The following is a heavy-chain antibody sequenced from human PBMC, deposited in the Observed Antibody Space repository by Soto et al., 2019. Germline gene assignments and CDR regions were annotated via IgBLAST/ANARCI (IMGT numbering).Heavy chain of an antibody. CDR2: IWYDGGNK. J-gene: IGHJ5*02. V-gene: IGHV3-33*01. D-gene: IGHD6-13*01. Sequence: PGGSLRLSCAASGFTFSSYGMHWVRQAPGKGLEWVAVIWYDGGNKYYADSVKGRFTISRDNSKNTLYLQMNSLRAEDTAVYYCARGRPEHRSSWYSRQAPNWFDPWGQGTLVTAPQ. CDR1: GFTFSSYG. CDR3: ARGRPEHRSSWYSRQAPNWFDP.